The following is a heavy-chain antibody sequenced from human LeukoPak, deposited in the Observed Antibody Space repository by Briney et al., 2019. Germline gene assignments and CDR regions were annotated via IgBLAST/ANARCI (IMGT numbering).Heavy chain of an antibody. J-gene: IGHJ4*02. CDR1: GGSISSGGYS. D-gene: IGHD2-15*01. CDR2: IYHSGST. Sequence: PSQTLSLTCAVSGGSISSGGYSWSWIRQPPGKGLEWIGYIYHSGSTYYNPSLKSRVTISVDRSKNQFSLKLSPVTAADTAVYYCARGGRGRLTLGYWGQGTLVTVSS. V-gene: IGHV4-30-2*01. CDR3: ARGGRGRLTLGY.